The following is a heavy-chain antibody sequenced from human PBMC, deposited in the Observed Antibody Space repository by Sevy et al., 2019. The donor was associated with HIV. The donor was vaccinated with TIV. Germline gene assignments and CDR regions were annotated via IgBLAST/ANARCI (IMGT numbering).Heavy chain of an antibody. Sequence: GESLRLSCAASGFTFSDYYMSWIRQAPGKGLEWVSYISSSGSTIYYADSVKGRFTISRDNAKNSLYLQMNSLRAEDTAVYYCASSYDSSGYLPYFDYWGQGTLVTVSS. J-gene: IGHJ4*02. V-gene: IGHV3-11*01. CDR1: GFTFSDYY. CDR3: ASSYDSSGYLPYFDY. D-gene: IGHD3-22*01. CDR2: ISSSGSTI.